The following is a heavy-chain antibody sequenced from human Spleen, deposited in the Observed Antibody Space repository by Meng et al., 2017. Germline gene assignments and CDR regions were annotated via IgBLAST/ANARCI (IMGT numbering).Heavy chain of an antibody. V-gene: IGHV4-4*02. J-gene: IGHJ5*02. CDR1: GGSISSNNW. D-gene: IGHD6-13*01. Sequence: QGLRQESGPGLVKPSGTLALTCAVSGGSISSNNWWSWVRQPPGKGLEWIGDIYHSGSTNYNPSLKSRVTISVDTSKNQFSLKLSSVTAADTAVYYCARGNRIAPGVNNWFDPWGQGTLVTVSS. CDR3: ARGNRIAPGVNNWFDP. CDR2: IYHSGST.